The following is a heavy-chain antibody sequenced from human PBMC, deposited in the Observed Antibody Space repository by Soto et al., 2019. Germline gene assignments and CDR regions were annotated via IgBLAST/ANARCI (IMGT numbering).Heavy chain of an antibody. CDR1: GDTFSFYT. CDR3: ARDDSGFSGSHYIDYFNY. V-gene: IGHV1-69*04. J-gene: IGHJ4*02. D-gene: IGHD1-26*01. CDR2: VNPIVSMS. Sequence: SVKVSCKASGDTFSFYTINWVRQAPGLGLEWMGRVNPIVSMSNYAQKFQGRVTITRDTSAGTVYMQLSSLTSEDTAVYYCARDDSGFSGSHYIDYFNYWGQGALVTVSS.